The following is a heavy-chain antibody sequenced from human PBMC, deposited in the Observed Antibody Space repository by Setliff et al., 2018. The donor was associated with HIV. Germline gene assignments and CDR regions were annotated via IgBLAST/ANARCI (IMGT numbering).Heavy chain of an antibody. Sequence: PGGSLRLSCAASGFTFNTYHMNWVRQAPGKGLEWVSAISGSGGSTYYADSVKGRFTISRDNSKNTLYLQMNSLRAEDTAVYYCAKAGYDSSGPFDYWGQGTLVTVSS. J-gene: IGHJ4*02. D-gene: IGHD3-22*01. CDR1: GFTFNTYH. V-gene: IGHV3-23*01. CDR3: AKAGYDSSGPFDY. CDR2: ISGSGGST.